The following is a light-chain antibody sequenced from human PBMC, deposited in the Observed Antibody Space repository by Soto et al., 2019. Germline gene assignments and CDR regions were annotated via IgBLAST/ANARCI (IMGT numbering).Light chain of an antibody. CDR2: DAS. Sequence: EVVLTQSPATLSLSPGERATLSCTASQSISTYLTWYQHKTGQAPRLLIYDASRRAPGIPARFSGSGSGTDFTLTISSLEPEDVAVYYCQQRRNWPPLTFGGGTKVEIK. J-gene: IGKJ4*01. V-gene: IGKV3-11*01. CDR3: QQRRNWPPLT. CDR1: QSISTY.